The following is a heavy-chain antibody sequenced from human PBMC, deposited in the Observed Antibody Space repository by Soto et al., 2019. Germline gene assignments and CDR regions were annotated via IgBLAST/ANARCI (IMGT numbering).Heavy chain of an antibody. CDR3: ARAKYYYDSHTGGWFDP. V-gene: IGHV3-30-3*01. D-gene: IGHD3-22*01. Sequence: GGSLRLSCAASGFTFSSYAMHWVRQAPGKGLEWVAVISYDGSNKYYADSVKGRFTISRDNAKNSLYLQMNSLRAEDTAVYYCARAKYYYDSHTGGWFDPWGQGTLVTVSS. CDR2: ISYDGSNK. J-gene: IGHJ5*02. CDR1: GFTFSSYA.